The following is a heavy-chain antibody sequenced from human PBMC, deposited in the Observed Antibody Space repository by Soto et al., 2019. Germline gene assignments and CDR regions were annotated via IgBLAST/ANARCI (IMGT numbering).Heavy chain of an antibody. V-gene: IGHV3-30-3*01. Sequence: QVRLEESGGGGVQAGTSLRLSCVASGFVFGANAMHWVRQAPGKGLEWVSMISHNGNRQHYADSVKGRFTISRDNSNNSFSLQMDCLRADDTAKYYCARTVYCADDYCGPYFDYWGHGTLVTVSS. CDR3: ARTVYCADDYCGPYFDY. CDR2: ISHNGNRQ. J-gene: IGHJ4*01. CDR1: GFVFGANA. D-gene: IGHD5-12*01.